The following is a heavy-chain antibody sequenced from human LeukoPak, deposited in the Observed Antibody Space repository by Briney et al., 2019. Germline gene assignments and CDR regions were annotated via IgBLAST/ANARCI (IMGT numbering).Heavy chain of an antibody. D-gene: IGHD5-12*01. CDR1: GYSFTSYW. CDR2: IYPGDSDT. CDR3: ATRSNSGYEFFDY. J-gene: IGHJ4*02. Sequence: GESLKISCKGSGYSFTSYWIGWVRQMPGKGPEWMGIIYPGDSDTRYSPSFQGQVTISVDKSISTAYLQWSSLKASDIATYYCATRSNSGYEFFDYWGQGTLVTVSS. V-gene: IGHV5-51*01.